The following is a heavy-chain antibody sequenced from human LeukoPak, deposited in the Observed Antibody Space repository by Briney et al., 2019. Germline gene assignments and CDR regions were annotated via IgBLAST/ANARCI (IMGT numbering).Heavy chain of an antibody. D-gene: IGHD4-23*01. CDR2: INHSGST. CDR3: ARYGKRWYGAFDI. Sequence: SETLSLTCAVYGGSFSGYYWSWIRQPPGKGLEWIGEINHSGSTNYNPSLKSRVTISVDTSKNQFSLKLSSVTAADTAVYYCARYGKRWYGAFDIWGQGTMVTVSS. V-gene: IGHV4-34*01. CDR1: GGSFSGYY. J-gene: IGHJ3*02.